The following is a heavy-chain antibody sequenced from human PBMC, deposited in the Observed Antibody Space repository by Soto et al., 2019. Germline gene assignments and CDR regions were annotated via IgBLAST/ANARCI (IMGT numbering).Heavy chain of an antibody. Sequence: GESLKISCAASGFTFSSYGMHWVRQAPGKGLEWVAVISYDGSNKYYADSVKGRFTISRDNSKNTLYLQMNSLRAEDTAVYYCAKIAAADDYWGQGTLVTVSS. J-gene: IGHJ4*02. CDR1: GFTFSSYG. CDR2: ISYDGSNK. V-gene: IGHV3-30*18. D-gene: IGHD6-13*01. CDR3: AKIAAADDY.